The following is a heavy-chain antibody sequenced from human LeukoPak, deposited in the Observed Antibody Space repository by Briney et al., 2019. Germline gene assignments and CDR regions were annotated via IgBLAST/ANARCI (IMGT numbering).Heavy chain of an antibody. CDR3: ARGRNGSSGY. CDR2: INSDGSST. V-gene: IGHV3-74*01. CDR1: GFTFSSYW. Sequence: PGGSLRLSCAASGFTFSSYWMHWVRQAPGKGLVWVSGINSDGSSTSYADSVKGRFNISRDNAKNTAYLQMNSLRADDTAVYYCARGRNGSSGYWSQGTLVTVSS. D-gene: IGHD1-26*01. J-gene: IGHJ4*01.